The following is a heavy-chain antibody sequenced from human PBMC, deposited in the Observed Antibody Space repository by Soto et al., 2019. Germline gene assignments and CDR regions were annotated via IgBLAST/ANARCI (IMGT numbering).Heavy chain of an antibody. V-gene: IGHV4-4*07. CDR2: VYTGGNT. Sequence: QLQESGPGLVKPSETLSLTCNVSGRSMISYYWSWIRQPAGKGLEWIGRVYTGGNTNYNPSLKSRVTMSVDTSKSQFSLNLTSVTAADTAVYYCAREGDDRHFFFDSWGHGTLVTVSS. CDR3: AREGDDRHFFFDS. CDR1: GRSMISYY. J-gene: IGHJ4*01. D-gene: IGHD3-3*02.